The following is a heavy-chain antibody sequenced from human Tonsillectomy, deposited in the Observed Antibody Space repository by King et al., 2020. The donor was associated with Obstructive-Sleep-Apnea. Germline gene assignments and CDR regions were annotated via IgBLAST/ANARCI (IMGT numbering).Heavy chain of an antibody. J-gene: IGHJ4*02. Sequence: VQLVESGGGLVQPGGSLRLSCAASGFSFSSFWMSWVRQAPGKGLEWVANIKQDGSKIHYVDSVKGRFTISRDNTRSSLYLQMNSLRAEDTAVYYCALMDPTTDFDCWGQGTLVTVSS. D-gene: IGHD1-1*01. CDR2: IKQDGSKI. CDR1: GFSFSSFW. CDR3: ALMDPTTDFDC. V-gene: IGHV3-7*03.